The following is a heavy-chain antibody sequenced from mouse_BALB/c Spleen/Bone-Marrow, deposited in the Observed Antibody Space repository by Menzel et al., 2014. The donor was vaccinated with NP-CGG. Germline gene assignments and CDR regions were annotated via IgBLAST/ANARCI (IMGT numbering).Heavy chain of an antibody. CDR2: INPYNDGT. V-gene: IGHV1-14*01. CDR1: GHTFTSYV. D-gene: IGHD1-1*01. Sequence: LVESGPELVKPGASVKMSCKASGHTFTSYVMHWVKQKPGQGLEWIGYINPYNDGTKYNEKFKGKATLTSDKSSSTAYMELSSLTSEDSAVYYCARRDYYGSSFYWYFDVWCAGPPVTVSS. CDR3: ARRDYYGSSFYWYFDV. J-gene: IGHJ1*01.